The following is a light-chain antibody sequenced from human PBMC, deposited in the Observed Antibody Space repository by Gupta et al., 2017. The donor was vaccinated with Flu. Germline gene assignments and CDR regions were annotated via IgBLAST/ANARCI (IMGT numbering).Light chain of an antibody. J-gene: IGKJ3*01. Sequence: EIVLTQSPATLSLSPGARSTRSCRASRSVSSYLDWYQQKPGQAPRLLIYDASNRATGIPDRFSGSGSGTDFTLTISSLEPEDVAVYYCQQRSNWPITFGHGTKVDIK. V-gene: IGKV3-11*01. CDR2: DAS. CDR3: QQRSNWPIT. CDR1: RSVSSY.